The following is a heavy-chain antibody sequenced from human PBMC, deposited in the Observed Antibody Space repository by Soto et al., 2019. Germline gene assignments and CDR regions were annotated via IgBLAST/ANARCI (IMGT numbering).Heavy chain of an antibody. J-gene: IGHJ4*02. V-gene: IGHV3-48*01. CDR1: GFTFSTYS. D-gene: IGHD3-10*02. CDR3: ARDVRLPDY. Sequence: EVQLVESGGGLVPPGGSLRLSCAASGFTFSTYSMNWVRQAPGKGLEWVSFISSTGXXTYYAXXVKGRLTISRDNAKXXXXXXXXXXXXXXXAXXYCARDVRLPDYWGQGTLVTVSS. CDR2: ISSTGXXT.